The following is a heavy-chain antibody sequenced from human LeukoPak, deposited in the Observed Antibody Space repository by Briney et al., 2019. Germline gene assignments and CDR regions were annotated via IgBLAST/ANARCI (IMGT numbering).Heavy chain of an antibody. J-gene: IGHJ4*02. Sequence: GGSLRLSCAASGFTFSNGWMSWVRQAPGKGLEWVGRIKSKSERGTTDYAAPVKGRFTISRDGSTSTVYLHMNSLKTEDTAVYFCTSNLYCSTSSCYTLDNWGQGTLVAVSS. CDR1: GFTFSNGW. V-gene: IGHV3-15*01. CDR3: TSNLYCSTSSCYTLDN. CDR2: IKSKSERGTT. D-gene: IGHD2-2*02.